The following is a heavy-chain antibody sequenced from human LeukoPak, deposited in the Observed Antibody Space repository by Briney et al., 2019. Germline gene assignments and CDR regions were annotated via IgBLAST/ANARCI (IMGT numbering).Heavy chain of an antibody. J-gene: IGHJ4*02. Sequence: ASVKVSCKASGYTFTSYGISWVRQAPGQGLEWMGWISAYNGNTNYAQKLQGRVTMTTDTSTSTAYMELRSLRSDDTAVYYCATTPYGYSYVDYWGQGTLVTVSS. CDR1: GYTFTSYG. V-gene: IGHV1-18*01. CDR2: ISAYNGNT. CDR3: ATTPYGYSYVDY. D-gene: IGHD5-18*01.